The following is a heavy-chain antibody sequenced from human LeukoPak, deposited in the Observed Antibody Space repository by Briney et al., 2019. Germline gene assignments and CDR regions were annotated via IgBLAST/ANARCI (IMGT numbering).Heavy chain of an antibody. V-gene: IGHV3-23*01. D-gene: IGHD3-22*01. J-gene: IGHJ4*02. CDR2: ISGSGGNT. CDR1: GFTFSSYA. CDR3: AKAQNYYDSSGYYSTHPFDY. Sequence: GGSLRLSCAASGFTFSSYAMSWVRQAPGKGLEWVSAISGSGGNTYYADSVKGRFTISRDNSKNTLYLQMNSLRAEDTAVYYCAKAQNYYDSSGYYSTHPFDYWGQGTLVTVSS.